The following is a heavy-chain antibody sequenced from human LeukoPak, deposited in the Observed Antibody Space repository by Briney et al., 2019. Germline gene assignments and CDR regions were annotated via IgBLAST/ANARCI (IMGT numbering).Heavy chain of an antibody. Sequence: KSSETLSLTCAVSGGSITSANWWSWVRQSPGKGLEWIGEIYHTGNTNYNPSLNSRVTMSVDTSKNQFSLKLSSVTAADTAVYYCASGYDILTGYLDYWGQGTLVTVSS. J-gene: IGHJ4*02. CDR3: ASGYDILTGYLDY. CDR2: IYHTGNT. D-gene: IGHD3-9*01. V-gene: IGHV4-4*02. CDR1: GGSITSANW.